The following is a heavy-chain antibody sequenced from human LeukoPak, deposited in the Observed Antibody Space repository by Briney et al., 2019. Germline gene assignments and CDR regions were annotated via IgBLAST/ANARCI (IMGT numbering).Heavy chain of an antibody. CDR2: IHYSGST. Sequence: PSETLSLTCTVSGGSISSYYWSWIRQPPGKGLEWIGFIHYSGSTSYNPSLKSRVTISVDTSKNQVSLKLSSVTAADTAVYYCARQALYCSSTSCYRIGFDYWGQGTLVTVSS. CDR1: GGSISSYY. V-gene: IGHV4-59*08. D-gene: IGHD2-2*02. CDR3: ARQALYCSSTSCYRIGFDY. J-gene: IGHJ4*02.